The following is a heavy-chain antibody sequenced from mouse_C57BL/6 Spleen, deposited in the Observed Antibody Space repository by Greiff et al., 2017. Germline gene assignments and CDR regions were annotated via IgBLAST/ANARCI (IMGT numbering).Heavy chain of an antibody. CDR1: GYTFTSYW. CDR3: ASGDGYYFAD. CDR2: IDPSDSDT. V-gene: IGHV1-52*01. Sequence: QVQLQQSGAELVKPGSSVKLSCKASGYTFTSYWMHWVKQRPIQGLEWIGNIDPSDSDTHYNQKFKDKATLTVDKSSSTAYMQLSSLTSEDSAVYYCASGDGYYFADWGQGTLVTVSA. J-gene: IGHJ3*01. D-gene: IGHD2-3*01.